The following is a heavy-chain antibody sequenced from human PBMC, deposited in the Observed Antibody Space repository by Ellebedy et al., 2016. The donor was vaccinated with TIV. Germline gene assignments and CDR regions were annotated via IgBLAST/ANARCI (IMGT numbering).Heavy chain of an antibody. Sequence: GESLKISCAASGFTFSSYSMNWVRQAPGKGLEWVSYISSSSSTMYYADSVKGRFTISRDNAKNSLYLQMNSLRDEDTAVYYCARSAGGVIAVTFDYWGQGTLVTVSS. CDR3: ARSAGGVIAVTFDY. CDR1: GFTFSSYS. D-gene: IGHD3-16*02. J-gene: IGHJ4*02. CDR2: ISSSSSTM. V-gene: IGHV3-48*02.